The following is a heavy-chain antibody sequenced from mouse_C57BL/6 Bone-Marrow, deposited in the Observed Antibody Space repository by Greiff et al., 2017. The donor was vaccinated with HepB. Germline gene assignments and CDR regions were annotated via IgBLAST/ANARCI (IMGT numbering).Heavy chain of an antibody. CDR2: IYPGSGNT. CDR1: GYTFTDYY. J-gene: IGHJ3*01. D-gene: IGHD1-1*01. V-gene: IGHV1-76*01. CDR3: ARDHYYGSSYGWFAY. Sequence: QVQLQQSGAELVRPGASVKLSCKASGYTFTDYYINWVKQRPGQGLEWIARIYPGSGNTYYNEKFKGKATFTADTSSNTAYMQLSSLTTEDSAIYYCARDHYYGSSYGWFAYWGQGTLVTVSA.